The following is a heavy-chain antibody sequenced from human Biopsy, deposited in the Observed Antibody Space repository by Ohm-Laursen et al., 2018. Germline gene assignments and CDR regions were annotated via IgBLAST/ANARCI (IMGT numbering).Heavy chain of an antibody. Sequence: ASVMASCMAPGYTFTTYYIHWVRQAPGPGLEWMGIINPGGNSTAYTQNFQGRVTMSWDTSTTTVYMELSSLRSEDTAVYYCARGGGYNWSNGWFDPWGQGTQVTVSS. V-gene: IGHV1-46*01. CDR1: GYTFTTYY. J-gene: IGHJ5*02. CDR3: ARGGGYNWSNGWFDP. CDR2: INPGGNST. D-gene: IGHD1/OR15-1a*01.